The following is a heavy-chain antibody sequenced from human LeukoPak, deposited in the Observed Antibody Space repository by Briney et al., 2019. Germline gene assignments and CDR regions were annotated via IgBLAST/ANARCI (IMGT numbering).Heavy chain of an antibody. CDR2: ISAYNGNT. D-gene: IGHD3-9*01. V-gene: IGHV1-18*01. CDR1: GYTFTSYG. J-gene: IGHJ4*02. Sequence: GASVKVSCKASGYTFTSYGISWVRQAPGQGLEWMGWISAYNGNTNYAQKLQGRVTMTTDTSTSTAYMGLRSLRSDDTAVYYCARVDDILTGYYPDYWGQGTLVTVSS. CDR3: ARVDDILTGYYPDY.